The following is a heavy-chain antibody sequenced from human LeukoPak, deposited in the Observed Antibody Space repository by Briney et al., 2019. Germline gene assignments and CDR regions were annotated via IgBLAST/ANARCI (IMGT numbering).Heavy chain of an antibody. CDR2: IKTKSEGGTT. Sequence: GGSLRLSCAASGFTVSTNYMTWVRQAPGKGLEWVGRIKTKSEGGTTDYAAPAKGRFTTSRDDSKNALFLQMDSLKSDDTAMYYCTTEFKELGSFFYFYYMDVWGTGTTVTISS. CDR3: TTEFKELGSFFYFYYMDV. D-gene: IGHD3-10*01. J-gene: IGHJ6*03. V-gene: IGHV3-15*01. CDR1: GFTVSTNY.